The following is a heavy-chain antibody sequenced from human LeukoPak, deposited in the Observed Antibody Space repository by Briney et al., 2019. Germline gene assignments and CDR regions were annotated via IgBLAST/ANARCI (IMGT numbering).Heavy chain of an antibody. V-gene: IGHV1-69*04. CDR3: VRDCSSTSCYDY. J-gene: IGHJ4*02. D-gene: IGHD2-2*01. CDR2: IIPILGIA. Sequence: GSSVKVSCKASGGTFSSYAISWVRQAPGQGLEWMGRIIPILGIANYAQKFQGRVTITADKSTSTAYMELSSLRSEDTAVYYCVRDCSSTSCYDYWGQGTLVTVSS. CDR1: GGTFSSYA.